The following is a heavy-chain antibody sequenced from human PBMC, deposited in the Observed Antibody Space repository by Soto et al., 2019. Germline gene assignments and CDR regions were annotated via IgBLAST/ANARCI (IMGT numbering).Heavy chain of an antibody. J-gene: IGHJ3*02. Sequence: ASLKVSGKVSGNTLTELSVHWVRQAPGKGLDWRGGFDPEDDETIYAKKFKGRVTMAEETSKDTAYMELSSLTSEETAIYYCATLSGLTMVXLDACDIGGQGXLXT. D-gene: IGHD3-10*01. V-gene: IGHV1-24*01. CDR1: GNTLTELS. CDR2: FDPEDDET. CDR3: ATLSGLTMVXLDACDI.